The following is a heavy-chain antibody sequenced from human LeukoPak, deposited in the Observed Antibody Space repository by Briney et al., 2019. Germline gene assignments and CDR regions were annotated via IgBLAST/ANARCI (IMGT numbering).Heavy chain of an antibody. J-gene: IGHJ4*02. Sequence: PSETLSLTCAVYGGSFSGYYWSWIRQPPGKGLEWIGEINHSGSTNYNPSLRSRVTISVDRSKNQFSLKLSSVTAADTAVYYCARIVATIGTPFYFDYWGQGTLVTVSS. CDR1: GGSFSGYY. CDR2: INHSGST. V-gene: IGHV4-34*01. D-gene: IGHD5-12*01. CDR3: ARIVATIGTPFYFDY.